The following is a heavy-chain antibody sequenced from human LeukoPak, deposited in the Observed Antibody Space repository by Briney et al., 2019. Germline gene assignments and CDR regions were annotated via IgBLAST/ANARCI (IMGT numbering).Heavy chain of an antibody. V-gene: IGHV4-59*08. CDR3: ARHAYYYDRSGSYEAFDI. D-gene: IGHD3-22*01. CDR1: YGSISSYY. J-gene: IGHJ3*02. CDR2: MYYSGST. Sequence: PSETLSFTCTVPYGSISSYYWSWIRQPPGKGLEWIGSMYYSGSTNYKPSLKSRVTISVDTSKDQFSLKLSSVTAADTAVYYCARHAYYYDRSGSYEAFDIWGQGTMVTVSS.